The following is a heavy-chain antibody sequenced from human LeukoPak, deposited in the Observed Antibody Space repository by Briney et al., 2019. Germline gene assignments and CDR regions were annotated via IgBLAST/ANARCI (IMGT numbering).Heavy chain of an antibody. V-gene: IGHV1-69*01. CDR1: GGTFSSHA. CDR3: ARDLRSYGSETDTLDI. D-gene: IGHD5-18*01. Sequence: VASVKVSCKPSGGTFSSHAITWVRQAPGQGLEWMGGIIPDFGTADYAQKFQGRVTITADESSSTVYMDLNSLRSEDTAVYYCARDLRSYGSETDTLDIWGQGTMVTVSS. J-gene: IGHJ3*02. CDR2: IIPDFGTA.